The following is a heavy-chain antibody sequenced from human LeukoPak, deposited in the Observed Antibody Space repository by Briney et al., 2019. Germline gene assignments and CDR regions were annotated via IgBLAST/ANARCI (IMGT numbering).Heavy chain of an antibody. J-gene: IGHJ4*02. Sequence: PGGSLRLSCAASGFTFSSYGMHWVRQAPGKGLEWVAVIWYDGSNKYYADSVKGRFTISRDNSKNTVYLQMNSLRGEDTAVYYCARWGLAGSYDYWGQGTLVTVSS. CDR1: GFTFSSYG. D-gene: IGHD6-19*01. V-gene: IGHV3-33*01. CDR3: ARWGLAGSYDY. CDR2: IWYDGSNK.